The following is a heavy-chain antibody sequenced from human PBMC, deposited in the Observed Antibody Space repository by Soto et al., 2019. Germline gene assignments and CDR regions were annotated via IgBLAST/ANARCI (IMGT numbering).Heavy chain of an antibody. CDR3: ASDLAAAGNPTYSYYGMDV. D-gene: IGHD6-13*01. V-gene: IGHV4-34*01. J-gene: IGHJ6*02. CDR1: GGSFSGYY. Sequence: PSETLSLTCAVYGGSFSGYYWSWIRQPPGKGLEWIGEINHSGSTNYNPSLKSRVTISVDTSKNQFSLKLSSVTAADTAVYYCASDLAAAGNPTYSYYGMDVWGQGITVTV. CDR2: INHSGST.